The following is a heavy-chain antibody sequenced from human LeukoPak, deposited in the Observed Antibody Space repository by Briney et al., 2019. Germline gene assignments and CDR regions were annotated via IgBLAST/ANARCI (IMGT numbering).Heavy chain of an antibody. CDR1: GFTVSSNY. J-gene: IGHJ4*02. D-gene: IGHD3-10*01. CDR2: IYSGGST. CDR3: ARGLWFGDENPPYFDY. Sequence: GGSLRLSCAASGFTVSSNYMSWVRQAPGKGLEWVSVIYSGGSTYYADSVKGRFTISRDNSKNTLYLQMNSLRAEDTAVYYCARGLWFGDENPPYFDYWGQVILVTVSS. V-gene: IGHV3-66*01.